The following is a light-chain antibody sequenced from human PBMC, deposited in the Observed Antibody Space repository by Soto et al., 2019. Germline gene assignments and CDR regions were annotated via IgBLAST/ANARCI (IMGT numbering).Light chain of an antibody. CDR2: GAS. CDR3: QPARIS. V-gene: IGKV3-20*01. CDR1: QSVSSSY. J-gene: IGKJ4*01. Sequence: EIVLTQSPGTLSLSPGERATLSCRASQSVSSSYLAWYQQKPGQAPRQLIYGASSRATGIPDRFSGSGSGTDVTLIITILEPEDFAVYYGQPARISFGGGTRVDIK.